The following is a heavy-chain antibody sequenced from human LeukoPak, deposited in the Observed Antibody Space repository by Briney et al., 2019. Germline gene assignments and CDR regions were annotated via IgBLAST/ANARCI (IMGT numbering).Heavy chain of an antibody. CDR3: ASRKRWLHNLDY. Sequence: SETLSLTCAVYGGSFSGYYWSWIRQPPGKGLEWIGEINHSGSTNYNPSPKSRVTISVDTSKNQFSLKLSSVTAADTAVYYCASRKRWLHNLDYWGQGTLVTVSS. D-gene: IGHD5-24*01. V-gene: IGHV4-34*01. J-gene: IGHJ4*02. CDR2: INHSGST. CDR1: GGSFSGYY.